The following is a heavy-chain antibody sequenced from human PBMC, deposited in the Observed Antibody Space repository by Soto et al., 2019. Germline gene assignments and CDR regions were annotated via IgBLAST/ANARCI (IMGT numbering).Heavy chain of an antibody. Sequence: GGSLRLSCAASGLIFSNYRMHWVRQAPGKGLVWVSCISTDGSSTYYADSVKGRFTISRDNSKNTLYLQMNSLRAEDTAVYYCAKDSGPLRYFDWSDAFDIWGQGTMVTVSS. D-gene: IGHD3-9*01. CDR1: GLIFSNYR. V-gene: IGHV3-74*01. J-gene: IGHJ3*02. CDR2: ISTDGSST. CDR3: AKDSGPLRYFDWSDAFDI.